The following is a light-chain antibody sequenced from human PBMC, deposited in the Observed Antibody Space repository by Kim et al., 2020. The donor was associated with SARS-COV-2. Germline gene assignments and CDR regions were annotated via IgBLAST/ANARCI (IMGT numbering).Light chain of an antibody. J-gene: IGKJ1*01. CDR1: RRVSTSD. V-gene: IGKV3-20*01. CDR3: QQYENSPWT. CDR2: GAS. Sequence: PAERAPPSYRDARRVSTSDLAWYQQKPGQSPRLLIYGASTRATGIPDRFSGSGSGTYFTLNISRLQPEDFAVYYCQQYENSPWTFGQGTKVDIK.